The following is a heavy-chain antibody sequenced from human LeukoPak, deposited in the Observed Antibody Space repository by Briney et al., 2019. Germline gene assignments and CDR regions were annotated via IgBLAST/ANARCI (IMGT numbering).Heavy chain of an antibody. CDR1: GGSIGNFY. CDR2: IYTSGST. V-gene: IGHV4-4*07. CDR3: AREVRGYSYGYRPTELYWYIDV. D-gene: IGHD5-18*01. Sequence: KSSETLSLTCTVSGGSIGNFYWNWIRQPAGKGLEWIGRIYTSGSTNYNPSLKGRVTISVDTSKNQFSLKLSSVTAADTAVYYCAREVRGYSYGYRPTELYWYIDVWGRGTLVTVSS. J-gene: IGHJ2*01.